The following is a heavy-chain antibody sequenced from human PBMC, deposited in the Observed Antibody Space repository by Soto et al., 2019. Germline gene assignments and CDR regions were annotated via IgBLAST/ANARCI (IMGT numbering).Heavy chain of an antibody. D-gene: IGHD1-26*01. CDR3: ARQGMGARKYYSTYLDV. V-gene: IGHV3-30-3*01. Sequence: QVQLVESGGGVVQPGRSLRLSCAASGFTFRDYAMHWVRQAPGKGLEWVTLISSDATNKYLADSVKGRLTISRDNSKNRLYLQMNSLRVEDTGLYDCARQGMGARKYYSTYLDVWGQGTTVIV. CDR2: ISSDATNK. CDR1: GFTFRDYA. J-gene: IGHJ6*02.